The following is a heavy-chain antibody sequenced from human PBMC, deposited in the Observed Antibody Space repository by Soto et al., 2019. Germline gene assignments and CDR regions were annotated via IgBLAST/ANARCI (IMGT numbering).Heavy chain of an antibody. CDR3: ARVQWGETTFDY. J-gene: IGHJ4*02. V-gene: IGHV4-59*01. CDR2: IYCSGST. CDR1: GGSISSYY. D-gene: IGHD1-26*01. Sequence: PSETLSLTCTVSGGSISSYYWSWIRQPPGKGLEWIGYIYCSGSTNYNPSLKSRVTISVDTSKNQFSLKLSSVTAADTAVYYCARVQWGETTFDYWGQGTLVTVSS.